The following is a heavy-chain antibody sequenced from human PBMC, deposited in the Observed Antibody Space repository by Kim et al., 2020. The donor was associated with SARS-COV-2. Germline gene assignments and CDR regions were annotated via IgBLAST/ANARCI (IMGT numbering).Heavy chain of an antibody. Sequence: SETLSLTCAVYGGSFSGYYWSWIRQPPGKGLEWIGEINHSGSTNYNPSLKSRVTISVDTSKNQFSLKLSSVTAADTAVYYCARSYLRYFAGPFDYWGQGTLVTVSS. CDR2: INHSGST. CDR1: GGSFSGYY. V-gene: IGHV4-34*01. J-gene: IGHJ4*02. CDR3: ARSYLRYFAGPFDY. D-gene: IGHD3-9*01.